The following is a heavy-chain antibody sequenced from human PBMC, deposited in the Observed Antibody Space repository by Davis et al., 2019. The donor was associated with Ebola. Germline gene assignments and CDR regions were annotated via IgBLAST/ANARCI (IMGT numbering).Heavy chain of an antibody. J-gene: IGHJ4*02. CDR1: GFTFSSYA. V-gene: IGHV3-23*01. Sequence: PGGSLRLSCAASGFTFSSYAMSWVRQAPGKGLEWVSAISGSGGSTYYADSVKGRFTISRDNSRNTLYLQMNSLRAEDTAVYYCARDHGDTAMVKYYFDYWGQGTLVTVSS. D-gene: IGHD5-18*01. CDR3: ARDHGDTAMVKYYFDY. CDR2: ISGSGGST.